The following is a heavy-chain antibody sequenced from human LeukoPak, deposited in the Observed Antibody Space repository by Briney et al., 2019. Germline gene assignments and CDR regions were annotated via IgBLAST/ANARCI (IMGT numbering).Heavy chain of an antibody. V-gene: IGHV3-23*01. CDR1: GFTFSSYA. CDR3: GVYSSSWHDY. Sequence: GGSLRLSCSGSGFTFSSYAMSWVRQAPGKGLEWVSVISGSGGSTNYADSVKGRFTISRDNSKNTLYLQMNSLRAEDTAVYYCGVYSSSWHDYWGQGTLVTVSS. D-gene: IGHD6-13*01. CDR2: ISGSGGST. J-gene: IGHJ4*02.